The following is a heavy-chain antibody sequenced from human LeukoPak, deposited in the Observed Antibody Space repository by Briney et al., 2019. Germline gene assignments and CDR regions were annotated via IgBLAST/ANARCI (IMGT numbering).Heavy chain of an antibody. CDR2: ITPNGGGT. D-gene: IGHD2-2*01. CDR3: ARDRKPGYCSSASCPPPFFDF. CDR1: GYTFTTYY. Sequence: GASVKVSCKASGYTFTTYYMHWVRQAPGQGLGWMGLITPNGGGTSYAQGFQGRVTMTRDMSTSTVYMELISLRSEDTAVYFCARDRKPGYCSSASCPPPFFDFWGQGTLVTVSS. V-gene: IGHV1-46*01. J-gene: IGHJ4*02.